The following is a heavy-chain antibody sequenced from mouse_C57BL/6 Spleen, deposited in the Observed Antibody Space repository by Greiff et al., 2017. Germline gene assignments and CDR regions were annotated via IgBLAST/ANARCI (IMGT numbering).Heavy chain of an antibody. CDR3: ARQDDYDVAWFAY. J-gene: IGHJ3*01. CDR2: INYDGSST. Sequence: EVQVVESEGGLVQPGSSMKLSCTASGFTFSDYYMAWVRQVPEKGLEWVANINYDGSSTYYLDSLKSRFIISRDNAKNILYLQMSSLKSEDTATYYCARQDDYDVAWFAYWGQGTLVTVSA. CDR1: GFTFSDYY. D-gene: IGHD2-4*01. V-gene: IGHV5-16*01.